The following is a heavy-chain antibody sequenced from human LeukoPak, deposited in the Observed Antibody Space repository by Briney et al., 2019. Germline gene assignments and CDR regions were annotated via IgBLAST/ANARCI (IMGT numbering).Heavy chain of an antibody. CDR3: ARDLPTYYDILTGYYGLDYFDY. CDR1: GFTFSSYW. J-gene: IGHJ4*02. D-gene: IGHD3-9*01. Sequence: GGSLRLSCAASGFTFSSYWMSWVRQAPGKGLEWVANIKQDGSEKYYVDSVKGRFTISRDNAKNSLYLQMNSLRAEDTAVYYCARDLPTYYDILTGYYGLDYFDYWGQGTLVTVSS. V-gene: IGHV3-7*01. CDR2: IKQDGSEK.